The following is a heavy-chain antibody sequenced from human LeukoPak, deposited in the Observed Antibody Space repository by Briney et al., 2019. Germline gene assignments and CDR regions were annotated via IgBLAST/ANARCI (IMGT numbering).Heavy chain of an antibody. J-gene: IGHJ4*02. CDR3: ARGGDGYAWVDY. CDR1: GGSISSYY. Sequence: SETLSLTCTVSGGSISSYYWSWIRQPSGKGLEWIGYIYYSGSTNYNPSLKSRVTISVDTSKNQFSLKLSSVTAADTAVYYCARGGDGYAWVDYWGQGTLVTVSS. D-gene: IGHD5-24*01. CDR2: IYYSGST. V-gene: IGHV4-59*01.